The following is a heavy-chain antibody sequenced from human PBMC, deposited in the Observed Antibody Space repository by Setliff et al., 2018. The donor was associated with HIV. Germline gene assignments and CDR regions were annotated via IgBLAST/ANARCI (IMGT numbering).Heavy chain of an antibody. CDR1: GGTFSSYA. CDR2: FDPEDGET. Sequence: SVKVSCKASGGTFSSYAISWVRQAPGQGLEWMGGFDPEDGETIYAQKFQGRVTITTDESTSTAYMELSSLRSEDTAVYYCARPLSESYNFWGDAFAIWGQGTTVTVSS. D-gene: IGHD3-3*01. J-gene: IGHJ3*02. CDR3: ARPLSESYNFWGDAFAI. V-gene: IGHV1-69*05.